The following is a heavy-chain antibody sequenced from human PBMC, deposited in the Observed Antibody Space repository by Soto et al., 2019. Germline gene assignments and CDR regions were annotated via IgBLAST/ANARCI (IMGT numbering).Heavy chain of an antibody. CDR2: FDPEDGET. CDR1: GYTLTDLS. J-gene: IGHJ4*02. CDR3: ATPRRSLSRQWLVTPPFDY. Sequence: ASVKVSCKVSGYTLTDLSMHWVRQAPVKGLEWMGGFDPEDGETIYAQKFQGRVTMTEDTSTDTANMVLSSLRSEDTAVYYCATPRRSLSRQWLVTPPFDYWGQGTLVTVSS. V-gene: IGHV1-24*01. D-gene: IGHD6-19*01.